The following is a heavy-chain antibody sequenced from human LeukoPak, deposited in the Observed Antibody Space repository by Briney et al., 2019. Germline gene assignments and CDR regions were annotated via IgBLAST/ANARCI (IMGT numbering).Heavy chain of an antibody. CDR1: GGSISNYY. J-gene: IGHJ4*02. CDR2: ISYSGFT. Sequence: SETLSLTCVVSGGSISNYYWSWIRQPAGKGLEWIGYISYSGFTNYNPSLKSRVTISLDTSKNQFSLKLTSVTAADTAVYYCAGHHPRNTVDFWGQGTLVTVSS. V-gene: IGHV4-59*08. D-gene: IGHD2/OR15-2a*01. CDR3: AGHHPRNTVDF.